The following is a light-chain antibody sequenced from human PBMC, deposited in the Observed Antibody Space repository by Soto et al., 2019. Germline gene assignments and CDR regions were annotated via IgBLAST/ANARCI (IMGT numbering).Light chain of an antibody. CDR3: QQRGNWPLYT. CDR2: GAS. Sequence: PGERATLSCRASQSVISYFAWYQQKPGQAPRLLIYGASTRATGIPARFSGSGSGTDFTLTITSLEPEDFAVYYCQQRGNWPLYTFGQGTKLEIK. CDR1: QSVISY. V-gene: IGKV3-11*01. J-gene: IGKJ2*01.